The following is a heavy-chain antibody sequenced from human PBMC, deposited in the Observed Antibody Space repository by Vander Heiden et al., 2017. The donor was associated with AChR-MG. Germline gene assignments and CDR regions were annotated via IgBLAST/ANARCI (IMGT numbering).Heavy chain of an antibody. CDR2: ISGSGGST. V-gene: IGHV3-23*01. CDR1: GFTFSSYA. Sequence: EVQLLESGGGLVQPGGSLRLSCAASGFTFSSYAMSWVRQAPGKGLEWVSAISGSGGSTYYADSVKGRFTISRDNSKNTLYLQMNSLRAEETAVYYCAKRRVVTASRTPKNYFDYWGQVTLVAVSS. J-gene: IGHJ4*02. D-gene: IGHD2-21*02. CDR3: AKRRVVTASRTPKNYFDY.